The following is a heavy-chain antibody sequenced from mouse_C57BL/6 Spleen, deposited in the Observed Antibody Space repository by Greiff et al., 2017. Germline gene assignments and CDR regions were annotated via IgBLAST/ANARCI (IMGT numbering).Heavy chain of an antibody. CDR1: GYAFSSSW. V-gene: IGHV1-82*01. Sequence: VQVVESGPELVKPGASVKISCKASGYAFSSSWMNWVKQRPVKGLEWIGRIYPGDGDTNYNGKFKGKATLTADKSSSTAYMQLSSLTSEDSAVYFCARTDGYYWWYFDVWGTGTTVTVSS. CDR3: ARTDGYYWWYFDV. J-gene: IGHJ1*03. CDR2: IYPGDGDT. D-gene: IGHD2-3*01.